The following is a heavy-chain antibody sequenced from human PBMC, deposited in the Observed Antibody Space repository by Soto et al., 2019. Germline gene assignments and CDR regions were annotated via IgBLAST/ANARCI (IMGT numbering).Heavy chain of an antibody. CDR1: GFTFSSYG. J-gene: IGHJ6*02. CDR2: ISYDGSNK. Sequence: PGGSLRLSCAASGFTFSSYGMHWVRQAPGKGLEWVAVISYDGSNKNYADSVKGRFTISRDNSKNTLYLQMNSLRAEDTAVYYCAKDLGDIAGRPSYAMDVWGQGTTVTVSS. CDR3: AKDLGDIAGRPSYAMDV. V-gene: IGHV3-30*18. D-gene: IGHD6-6*01.